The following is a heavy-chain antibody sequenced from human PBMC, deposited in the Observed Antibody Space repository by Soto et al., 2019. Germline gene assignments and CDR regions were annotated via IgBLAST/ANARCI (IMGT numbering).Heavy chain of an antibody. V-gene: IGHV3-23*01. CDR1: GFTFSSYA. D-gene: IGHD3-3*01. J-gene: IGHJ4*02. CDR2: ISGSGGST. Sequence: PGGSLRLSCAASGFTFSSYAMSWVRQAPGKGLEWVSAISGSGGSTYYADSVKGRFTISRDNSKNTLYLQMNSLRAEDTAVYYCAKDRDFWSGYYSSFDYWGQGTLVTVSS. CDR3: AKDRDFWSGYYSSFDY.